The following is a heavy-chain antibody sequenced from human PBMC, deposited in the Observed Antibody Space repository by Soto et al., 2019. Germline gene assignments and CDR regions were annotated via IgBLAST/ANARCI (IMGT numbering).Heavy chain of an antibody. Sequence: PGGSLRLSCAASGFTLSGYYMDWVRQAPGKGLEYVSGISSNGVGTYYANSVQGRFTISRDNSKNTVYLQMGSLRPEDMAVYYCARRARPDFYYMDVWGKGTTFTVSS. J-gene: IGHJ6*03. D-gene: IGHD6-6*01. CDR2: ISSNGVGT. V-gene: IGHV3-64*01. CDR3: ARRARPDFYYMDV. CDR1: GFTLSGYY.